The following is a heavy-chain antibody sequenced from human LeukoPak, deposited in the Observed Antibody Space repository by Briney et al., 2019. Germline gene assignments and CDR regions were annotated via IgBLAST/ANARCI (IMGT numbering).Heavy chain of an antibody. J-gene: IGHJ3*02. CDR3: AKPITVSGATDGFDI. CDR2: IKQDGNEK. CDR1: GFTFSSYA. D-gene: IGHD3-3*01. Sequence: PGGSLRLSCAASGFTFSSYAMNWVRQAPGKGLEWVANIKQDGNEKYYVDSVKGRFTISRDNAKNSLYLQMNSLRVEDTAVYYCAKPITVSGATDGFDIWGQGTMVTVSS. V-gene: IGHV3-7*01.